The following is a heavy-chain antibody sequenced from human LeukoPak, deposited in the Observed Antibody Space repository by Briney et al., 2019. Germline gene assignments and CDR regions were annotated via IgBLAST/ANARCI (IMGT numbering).Heavy chain of an antibody. D-gene: IGHD3-22*01. CDR2: INHSGST. Sequence: SETLSLTCAVYGGSFSGYYWGWIRQPPGEGLEWIGEINHSGSTNYNPSLKSRVTISVDTSKNQFSLKLSSVTAADTAVYYCARGTPYYYDSSGLGYWGQGTLVTVSS. CDR1: GGSFSGYY. V-gene: IGHV4-34*01. J-gene: IGHJ4*02. CDR3: ARGTPYYYDSSGLGY.